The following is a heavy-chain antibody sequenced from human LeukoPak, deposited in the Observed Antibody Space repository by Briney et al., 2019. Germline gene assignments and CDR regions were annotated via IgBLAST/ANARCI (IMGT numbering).Heavy chain of an antibody. D-gene: IGHD4-17*01. V-gene: IGHV3-30*02. CDR2: IWYDGSNK. CDR3: AKGGGYGDYSFDY. J-gene: IGHJ4*02. Sequence: GGSLRLSCAASGFTFSSYGMHWVRQAPGKGLEWVAAIWYDGSNKYYADSVKGRFTISRDNSKNTLYLQMNSLRAEDTAVYYCAKGGGYGDYSFDYWGQGTLVTVSS. CDR1: GFTFSSYG.